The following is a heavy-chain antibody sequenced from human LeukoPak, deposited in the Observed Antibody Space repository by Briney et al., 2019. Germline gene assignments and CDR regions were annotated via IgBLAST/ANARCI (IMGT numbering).Heavy chain of an antibody. V-gene: IGHV4-59*08. J-gene: IGHJ3*02. D-gene: IGHD6-13*01. CDR1: GGSISSYY. CDR3: AAGYSSSWYGWDAFDI. Sequence: SETLSLTCTVSGGSISSYYWSWIRQPPGEGLEWIGYIYYSGGTNYNPSLKSRVTISVDTSKNQFSLKLSSVTAADTAVYYCAAGYSSSWYGWDAFDIWGQGTMVTVSS. CDR2: IYYSGGT.